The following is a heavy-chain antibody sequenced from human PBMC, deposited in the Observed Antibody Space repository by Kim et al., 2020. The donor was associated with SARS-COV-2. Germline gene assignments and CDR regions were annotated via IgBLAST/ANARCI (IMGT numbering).Heavy chain of an antibody. V-gene: IGHV7-4-1*02. J-gene: IGHJ5*02. CDR1: GYTFTSYA. CDR3: ARDYSAAFWCSGGSCDWFDP. D-gene: IGHD2-15*01. Sequence: ASVKVSCKASGYTFTSYAMNWVRQAPGQGLEWMGWINTSTGNPTYSQGFTGRFVFSLDTSVSTAYLQISSLKAEDTAVYYCARDYSAAFWCSGGSCDWFDPWGQGTLVTVSS. CDR2: INTSTGNP.